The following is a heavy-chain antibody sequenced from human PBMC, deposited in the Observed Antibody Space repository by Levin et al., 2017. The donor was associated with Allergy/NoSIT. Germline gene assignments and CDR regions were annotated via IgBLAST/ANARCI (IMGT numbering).Heavy chain of an antibody. CDR3: ARGLYSSSWDLDYYYYMDV. CDR1: GFTFSSYG. CDR2: IWYDGSNK. J-gene: IGHJ6*03. V-gene: IGHV3-33*01. D-gene: IGHD6-13*01. Sequence: GGSLRLSCAASGFTFSSYGMHWVRQAPGKGLEWVAVIWYDGSNKYYADSVKGRFTISRDNSKNTLYLQMNSLRAEDTAVYYCARGLYSSSWDLDYYYYMDVWGKGTTVTVSS.